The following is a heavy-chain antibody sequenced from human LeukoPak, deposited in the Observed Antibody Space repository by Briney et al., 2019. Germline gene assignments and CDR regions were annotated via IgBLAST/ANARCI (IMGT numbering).Heavy chain of an antibody. Sequence: GGSLRLSCAASGFIFSSYEMNWVRQAPGNWLEWVSYISTGSTIHYADSVKGRFTISRDNAKKSLYLQMNSLRAEDTAVYYCVRGAHDFDHWGQGILVTVSS. J-gene: IGHJ4*02. V-gene: IGHV3-48*03. CDR3: VRGAHDFDH. CDR1: GFIFSSYE. CDR2: ISTGSTI.